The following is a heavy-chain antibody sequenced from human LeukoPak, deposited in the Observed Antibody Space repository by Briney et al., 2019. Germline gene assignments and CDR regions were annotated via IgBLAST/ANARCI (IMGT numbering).Heavy chain of an antibody. CDR1: GGSISSYY. CDR2: IYTSGST. CDR3: ARAQTRPLLFAPLLRTPTTYNWFPP. V-gene: IGHV4-4*09. D-gene: IGHD2-21*02. J-gene: IGHJ5*02. Sequence: PSETLSLTCTVSGGSISSYYWSWIRQPPGKGLEWIGYIYTSGSTNYNPSLKSRVTISVDTSKNQFSLKLSSVTAADTAVYYCARAQTRPLLFAPLLRTPTTYNWFPPGAQEPRVTVSS.